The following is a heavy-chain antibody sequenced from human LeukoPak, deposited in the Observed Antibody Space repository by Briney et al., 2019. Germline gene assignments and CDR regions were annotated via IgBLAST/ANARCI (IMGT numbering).Heavy chain of an antibody. Sequence: NPSETLSLTCTVSGGSISGSNYYWGWVRQSPEKGLEWIGSIIYSGTTHYDPSLRSRVTISVDTSKSQFSLRLTSVTAADTAVYYCARDFGDHRIDYWGQGTLVTVSS. CDR2: IIYSGTT. D-gene: IGHD4-17*01. V-gene: IGHV4-39*01. CDR3: ARDFGDHRIDY. CDR1: GGSISGSNYY. J-gene: IGHJ4*02.